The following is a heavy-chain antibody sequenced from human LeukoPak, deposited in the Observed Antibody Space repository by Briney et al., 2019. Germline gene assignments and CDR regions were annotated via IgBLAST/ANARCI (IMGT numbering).Heavy chain of an antibody. J-gene: IGHJ4*02. CDR3: AKAGATVNIVSEIDY. CDR1: GFTFDDYA. Sequence: GGSLRLSCAASGFTFDDYALYWVRQAPGKGLEWVSGINWNGGTIAYADSVKGRFTISRDSAKRTLYLQMYSLRPEDTALYYCAKAGATVNIVSEIDYWGQGTLVTVSS. V-gene: IGHV3-9*01. CDR2: INWNGGTI. D-gene: IGHD4-4*01.